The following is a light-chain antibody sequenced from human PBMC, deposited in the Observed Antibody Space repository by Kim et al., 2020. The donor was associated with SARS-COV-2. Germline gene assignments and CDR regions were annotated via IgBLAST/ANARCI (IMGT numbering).Light chain of an antibody. Sequence: QRVTISCTGGSSNIGAGYDVLWYQQLPGTAPKLLIYGNNDRPSGVPDRFSGSKSGTSASLAITGLQAEDEADYYCQSYDSSLSAYVFGTGTKVTVL. J-gene: IGLJ1*01. CDR1: SSNIGAGYD. CDR2: GNN. CDR3: QSYDSSLSAYV. V-gene: IGLV1-40*01.